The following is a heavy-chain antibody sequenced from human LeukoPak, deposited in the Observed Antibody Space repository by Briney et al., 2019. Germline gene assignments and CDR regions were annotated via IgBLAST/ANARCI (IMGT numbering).Heavy chain of an antibody. CDR2: IQYDGSNK. J-gene: IGHJ3*02. CDR1: GFTFSSHG. Sequence: GGFLRLSCAASGFTFSSHGMHWVRQAPGKGLEWVAFIQYDGSNKKYADAVKGRFTISRDNSKNTLYLQMNSLRAEDTAVYYCAAEGRIAAEVAFDIWGQGTMVTVSS. D-gene: IGHD6-13*01. V-gene: IGHV3-30*02. CDR3: AAEGRIAAEVAFDI.